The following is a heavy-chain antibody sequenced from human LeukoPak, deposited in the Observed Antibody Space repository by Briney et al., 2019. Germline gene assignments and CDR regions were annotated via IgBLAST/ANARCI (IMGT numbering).Heavy chain of an antibody. CDR1: GFPFSDYA. V-gene: IGHV3-23*01. CDR3: AKRLAARPFSPPFDH. CDR2: IGGNGVYT. J-gene: IGHJ4*02. D-gene: IGHD6-6*01. Sequence: GGSLRLSCAGSGFPFSDYAMSWVRQAPGKGLDWVSAIGGNGVYTYYADSVRGRFTISRDNSKNTLYLQMDSLRAEDTAIYYCAKRLAARPFSPPFDHWGQGTLVTVSS.